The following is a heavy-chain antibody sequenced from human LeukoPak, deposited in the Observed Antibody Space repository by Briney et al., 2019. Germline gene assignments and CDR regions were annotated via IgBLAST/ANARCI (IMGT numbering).Heavy chain of an antibody. J-gene: IGHJ6*02. CDR1: GGSFSGYY. Sequence: SETLSLTCAVYGGSFSGYYWSWIRQPPGKGLEWIGEINHSGSTNYNPSLRSRVTISVDTSKNQFSLKLSSATAADTAVYYCARVAAAGTWYYGMDVWGQGTTVTVSS. CDR3: ARVAAAGTWYYGMDV. D-gene: IGHD6-13*01. CDR2: INHSGST. V-gene: IGHV4-34*01.